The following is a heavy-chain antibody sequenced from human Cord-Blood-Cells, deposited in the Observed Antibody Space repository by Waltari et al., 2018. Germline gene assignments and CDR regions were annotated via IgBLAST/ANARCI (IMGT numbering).Heavy chain of an antibody. CDR3: TTSWGSYVN. CDR1: GFPFSNAW. V-gene: IGHV3-15*01. D-gene: IGHD6-13*01. J-gene: IGHJ4*02. Sequence: EVQLVESGGGLVKPGGCLRLSCAAPGFPFSNAWMSWVRQAPGKGREWVGGIKSKTEGGTTDYAPPVKGRYTISSDDSKNTLYLQMNSLKTEDTAVYYCTTSWGSYVNWGQGTLVTVSS. CDR2: IKSKTEGGTT.